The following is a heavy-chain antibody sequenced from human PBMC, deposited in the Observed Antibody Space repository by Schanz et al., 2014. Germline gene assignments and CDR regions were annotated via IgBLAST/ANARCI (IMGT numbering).Heavy chain of an antibody. D-gene: IGHD3-16*01. J-gene: IGHJ3*01. CDR2: TSTDGTKT. CDR3: TRDRGALINHNDALDL. V-gene: IGHV3-30*04. Sequence: QVQLVESGGGVVQPGTSLRLSYAASGFTFRGHAMHWVRQAPGQGLEKVAVTSTDGTKTYYAASVRGRFTISRDNSKNTVYLQMNSLRSEDTAVYYCTRDRGALINHNDALDLWGQGTMVSVSS. CDR1: GFTFRGHA.